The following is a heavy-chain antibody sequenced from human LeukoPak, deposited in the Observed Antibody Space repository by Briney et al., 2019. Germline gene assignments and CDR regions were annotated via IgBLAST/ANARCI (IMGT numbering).Heavy chain of an antibody. Sequence: VASVKVSCKASGYTFTSYGISWVRQAPGQGLEWMGWISAYNGNTNYAQKLQGRVTMTTDTSTSTAYMELRSLRSDDTAVYYCARDPGSPFFTIFGVVIIEKLYYYYGMDVWGQGTTVTVSS. D-gene: IGHD3-3*01. J-gene: IGHJ6*02. CDR1: GYTFTSYG. CDR3: ARDPGSPFFTIFGVVIIEKLYYYYGMDV. CDR2: ISAYNGNT. V-gene: IGHV1-18*01.